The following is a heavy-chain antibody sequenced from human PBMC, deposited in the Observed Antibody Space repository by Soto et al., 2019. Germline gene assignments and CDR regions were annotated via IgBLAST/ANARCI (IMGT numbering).Heavy chain of an antibody. CDR2: ISGSGGRT. CDR1: GFPFSSYA. J-gene: IGHJ3*02. CDR3: AKGGYYSLFDI. D-gene: IGHD3-16*01. V-gene: IGHV3-23*01. Sequence: EMQLLESGGGLVQPGGSLRLSCVASGFPFSSYAMSWVRQTPGKGLEWVSGISGSGGRTYYADSVKGRFTISRDNSNKTLSLQMHIRRVEDTAVYFCAKGGYYSLFDIWGQGTMVTVSA.